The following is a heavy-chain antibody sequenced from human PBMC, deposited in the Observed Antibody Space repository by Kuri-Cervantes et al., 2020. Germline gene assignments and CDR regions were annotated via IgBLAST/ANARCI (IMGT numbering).Heavy chain of an antibody. CDR1: GGSISSDGYY. V-gene: IGHV4-31*03. J-gene: IGHJ4*02. Sequence: LRLSCTVSGGSISSDGYYWSWIRQHPGKGLEWIGFIYYTGSTYYNPSLKSRVTISVDTSKNQFSLKLSSVTAADTAVYYCARTRPHVDYWGQGTLVTVSS. CDR3: ARTRPHVDY. CDR2: IYYTGST.